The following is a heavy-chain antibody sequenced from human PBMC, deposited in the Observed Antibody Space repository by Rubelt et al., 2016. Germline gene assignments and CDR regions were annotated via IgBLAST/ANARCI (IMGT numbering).Heavy chain of an antibody. CDR2: IYYSGST. Sequence: QVQLQESGPGLVKPSETLSLTCTVSGDSISSYYWTWIRQPPGKGLEWIGYIYYSGSTNYNPSLKSRVTISVDTSKNQFSLKRSAVTAADTAVYYCARLRWNDFWFDPWGQGTLVTVSS. V-gene: IGHV4-59*08. J-gene: IGHJ5*02. CDR3: ARLRWNDFWFDP. D-gene: IGHD1-1*01. CDR1: GDSISSYY.